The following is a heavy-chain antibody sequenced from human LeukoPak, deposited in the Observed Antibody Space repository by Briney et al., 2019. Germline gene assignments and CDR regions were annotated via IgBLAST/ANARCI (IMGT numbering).Heavy chain of an antibody. J-gene: IGHJ6*04. CDR2: ISCDGGST. D-gene: IGHD3-9*01. Sequence: GGSLRLSCAASGFTFDDYAMHWVRQAPGKGLEWVSLISCDGGSTYYADSVKGRFTISRDNSKSSLYLQMNSLRAEDTALYYCAKAYYDILTGYGHHYYYYGMDVWGKGTTVTVSS. CDR3: AKAYYDILTGYGHHYYYYGMDV. V-gene: IGHV3-43D*04. CDR1: GFTFDDYA.